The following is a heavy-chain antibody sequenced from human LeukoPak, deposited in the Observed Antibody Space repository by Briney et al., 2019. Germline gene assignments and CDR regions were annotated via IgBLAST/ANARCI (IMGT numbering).Heavy chain of an antibody. CDR2: IKPNSGGT. Sequence: ASVKVSCKASGYIFADYYIHWVRQAPGQGLEWMGWIKPNSGGTRSAQKFQGRVTMTRDTSISTAYMELSSLRYDDTAVYYCATNILVRDIINWFDPWGQGTLVTASS. D-gene: IGHD3-10*01. V-gene: IGHV1-2*02. CDR1: GYIFADYY. CDR3: ATNILVRDIINWFDP. J-gene: IGHJ5*02.